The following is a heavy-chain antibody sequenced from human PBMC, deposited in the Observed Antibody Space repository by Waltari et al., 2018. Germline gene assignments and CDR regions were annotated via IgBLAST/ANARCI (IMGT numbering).Heavy chain of an antibody. CDR1: GFNVGSNY. CDR2: VYPAGNT. J-gene: IGHJ4*02. CDR3: TSPPTY. Sequence: EVQLLESGGGLIQPGGSLRLSCAVSGFNVGSNYMSWVRQAPGKGLEVVSVVYPAGNTYYADSVKGRFTISRDSSDNTFSLQMNNLKVEDTAVYYCTSPPTYWGQGTQVTVSS. V-gene: IGHV3-53*01.